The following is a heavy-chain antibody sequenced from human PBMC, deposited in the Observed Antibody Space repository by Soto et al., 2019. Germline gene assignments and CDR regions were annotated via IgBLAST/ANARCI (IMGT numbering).Heavy chain of an antibody. D-gene: IGHD5-18*01. CDR2: INPNSGGT. V-gene: IGHV1-2*02. Sequence: VASVKVSCKASGYTFTGYYMHWVRQAPGQGLEWMGWINPNSGGTNYAQKFQGRVTMTRDTSISTAYMELSRLRSDDTAVYYCARGATAMVPPYYYGMDVWGQGTTVTVSS. J-gene: IGHJ6*02. CDR3: ARGATAMVPPYYYGMDV. CDR1: GYTFTGYY.